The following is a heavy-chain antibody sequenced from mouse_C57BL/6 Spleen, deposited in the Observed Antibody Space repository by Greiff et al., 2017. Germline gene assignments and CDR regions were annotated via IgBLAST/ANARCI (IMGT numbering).Heavy chain of an antibody. CDR2: IDPETGGT. Sequence: QVQLQQSGAELVRPGASVTLSCKASGYTFNDYEMHWVKQTPVHGLEWIGAIDPETGGTDYNQKFKGKAILTADKSSSTAYMELRSLTSEDSAVYYCTTGTNYAKDYWGQGTSVTVSS. V-gene: IGHV1-15*01. J-gene: IGHJ4*01. D-gene: IGHD3-3*01. CDR1: GYTFNDYE. CDR3: TTGTNYAKDY.